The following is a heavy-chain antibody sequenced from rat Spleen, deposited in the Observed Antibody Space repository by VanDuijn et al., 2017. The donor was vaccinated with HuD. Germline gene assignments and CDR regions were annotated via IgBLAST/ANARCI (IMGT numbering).Heavy chain of an antibody. J-gene: IGHJ2*01. CDR1: GFTFNNYW. V-gene: IGHV5-31*01. CDR3: TREYRYFFDY. CDR2: ITNDGTST. Sequence: EVQLVESGGGLVQPGRSLKLSCVASGFTFNNYWMTWIRQAPGKGLEWVTTITNDGTSTYYRDSVKGRFSISRDDAKSTLYLQMDSLRSEDTATYYCTREYRYFFDYWGQGVMVIVSS. D-gene: IGHD1-5*01.